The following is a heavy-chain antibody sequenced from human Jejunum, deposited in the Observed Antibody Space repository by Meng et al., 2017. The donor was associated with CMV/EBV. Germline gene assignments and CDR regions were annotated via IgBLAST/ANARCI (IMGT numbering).Heavy chain of an antibody. CDR1: AFTFSDYY. J-gene: IGHJ4*02. D-gene: IGHD1-14*01. CDR2: ISRSGTTI. Sequence: SAFTFSDYYMTWIRQAPGKGLEWVSYISRSGTTIYSADSVKGRFTISRDNAKNSLYLQMNSLRAEDTAVYYCARAPTLYSAPGYWGQGTLVTVSS. CDR3: ARAPTLYSAPGY. V-gene: IGHV3-11*01.